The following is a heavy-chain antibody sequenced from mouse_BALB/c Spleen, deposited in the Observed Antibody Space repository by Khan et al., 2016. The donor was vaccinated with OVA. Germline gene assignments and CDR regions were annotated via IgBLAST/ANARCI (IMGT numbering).Heavy chain of an antibody. Sequence: VQLKQSGAELVKPGASVKLSCKTSGYTFTSYWIQWVKQRPGQGLGWIGQIFPGTGTTYYNENFKGKATLTVDTSSSTAYMQLSSLTSEDSAVFVWARGYFGKYEFAYWGQGTLVTVSP. CDR1: GYTFTSYW. J-gene: IGHJ3*01. CDR3: ARGYFGKYEFAY. V-gene: IGHV1S132*01. CDR2: IFPGTGTT. D-gene: IGHD2-1*01.